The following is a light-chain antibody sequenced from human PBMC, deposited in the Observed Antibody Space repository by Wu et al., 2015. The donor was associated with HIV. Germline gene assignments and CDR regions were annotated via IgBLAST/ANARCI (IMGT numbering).Light chain of an antibody. Sequence: DIQMTQSPSSPSASVGDRVTITCRASQSVSGFLNWYQQKPGKAPKVLIYGASSLQSGVPSRFSAYGSGTDFTLTISSLQPEDFATYYCQQSYISPLTFGGGTKVEIK. CDR2: GAS. J-gene: IGKJ4*01. V-gene: IGKV1-39*01. CDR3: QQSYISPLT. CDR1: QSVSGF.